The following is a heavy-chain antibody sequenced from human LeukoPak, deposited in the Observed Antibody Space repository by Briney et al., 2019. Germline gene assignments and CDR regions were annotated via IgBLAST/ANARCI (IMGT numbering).Heavy chain of an antibody. V-gene: IGHV4-39*07. CDR3: ARDHLYYDILTGYLMKAWFDP. CDR2: IYYSGSA. J-gene: IGHJ5*02. D-gene: IGHD3-9*01. Sequence: KPSETLSLTCTVSGGSISSSPYFWGWIRQPPGKGLEWIASIYYSGSANYNPSLKSRVTISVDTSKNRFSLKLSSVTAADTAVYYCARDHLYYDILTGYLMKAWFDPWGQGTLVTVSS. CDR1: GGSISSSPYF.